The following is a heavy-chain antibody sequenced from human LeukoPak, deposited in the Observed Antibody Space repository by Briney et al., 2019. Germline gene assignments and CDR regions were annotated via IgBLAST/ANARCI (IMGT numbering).Heavy chain of an antibody. CDR2: ISSGSSTI. CDR1: GFTFSSYS. J-gene: IGHJ4*02. D-gene: IGHD6-19*01. Sequence: GGSLRLSCAASGFTFSSYSMNWVRQAPGKGLEWVSYISSGSSTIYYADSVKGRFTISRDNAKNSLYLQMNSLRAEDTAVYYCAPTPRYSSGWYNGYWGQGTLVTVSS. CDR3: APTPRYSSGWYNGY. V-gene: IGHV3-48*01.